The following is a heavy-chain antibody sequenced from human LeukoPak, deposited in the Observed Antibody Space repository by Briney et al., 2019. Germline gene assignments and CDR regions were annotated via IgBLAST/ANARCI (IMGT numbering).Heavy chain of an antibody. CDR2: IYHSGST. J-gene: IGHJ4*02. Sequence: SETLSLTCTVSSGSISSGGYYWSWIRQPPGKGLEWIGYIYHSGSTYYNPSLKSRVTISADKSITTAYLQWSSLRASDTALYYCARGGYSYGYVDHWGQGTLVTVSS. CDR3: ARGGYSYGYVDH. V-gene: IGHV4-30-2*01. CDR1: SGSISSGGYY. D-gene: IGHD5-18*01.